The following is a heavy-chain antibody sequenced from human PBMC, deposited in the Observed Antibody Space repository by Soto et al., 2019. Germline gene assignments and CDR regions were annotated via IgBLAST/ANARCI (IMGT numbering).Heavy chain of an antibody. CDR1: GGTFSSYA. J-gene: IGHJ5*02. Sequence: SVQVSCKASGGTFSSYATSWVRQAPGQGLEWMGGIIPIFGTANYAQKFQGRVTITADESTSTAYMELSSLRSEDTAVYYCARLEGDYYPGWFDPWGQGTLVTVSS. V-gene: IGHV1-69*13. CDR3: ARLEGDYYPGWFDP. D-gene: IGHD2-21*02. CDR2: IIPIFGTA.